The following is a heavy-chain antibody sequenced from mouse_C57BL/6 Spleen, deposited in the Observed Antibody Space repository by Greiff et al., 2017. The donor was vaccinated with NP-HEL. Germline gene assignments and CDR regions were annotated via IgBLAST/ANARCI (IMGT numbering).Heavy chain of an antibody. V-gene: IGHV1-26*01. CDR3: ARGNWDHFDY. J-gene: IGHJ2*01. Sequence: VPLLQSGPELVQPGASVKISCKASGYTFTDYYMNWVKQSHGKSLEWIGDINPNNGGNSSNQKIKGKATLTVDKSASTAYMELRSLTSEDSAVYDCARGNWDHFDYWGQGTTLTVSS. D-gene: IGHD4-1*01. CDR2: INPNNGGN. CDR1: GYTFTDYY.